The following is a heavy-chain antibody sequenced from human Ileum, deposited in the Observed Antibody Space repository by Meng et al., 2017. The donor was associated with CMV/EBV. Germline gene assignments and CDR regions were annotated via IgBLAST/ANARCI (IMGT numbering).Heavy chain of an antibody. CDR3: VRDLVGNLDS. V-gene: IGHV3-74*03. CDR1: GSTFSYYW. J-gene: IGHJ5*01. Sequence: EMCECVGGLFRPGGYLRPSCADSGSTFSYYWMHWVRQAPGEGPVWVSRIDTDGTVTSYAVSVSVRFTISRDNSKNTLYLQMNDLRAGDSGVYYCVRDLVGNLDSWGHGTLVTVSS. CDR2: IDTDGTVT.